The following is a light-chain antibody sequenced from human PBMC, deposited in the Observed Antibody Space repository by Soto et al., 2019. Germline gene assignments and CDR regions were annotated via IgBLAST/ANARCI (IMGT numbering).Light chain of an antibody. J-gene: IGKJ1*01. CDR2: DAS. V-gene: IGKV3-20*01. Sequence: EIPLTHSPGTLALATGEITARSCRASQSVANNYLAWYQQRPGQAPRLVIYDASSRATGIPDRFSASGSGTDFTLTISRLEPEDFAVYFCQQYSASPLKFGKGTKVDIK. CDR3: QQYSASPLK. CDR1: QSVANNY.